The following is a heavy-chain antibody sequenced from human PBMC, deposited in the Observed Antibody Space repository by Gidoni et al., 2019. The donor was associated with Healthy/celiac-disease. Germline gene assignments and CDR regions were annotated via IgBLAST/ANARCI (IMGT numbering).Heavy chain of an antibody. D-gene: IGHD3-3*01. CDR3: TRAWGERFLEWLYPGTGAVYFDY. CDR1: GSTFGDYA. Sequence: EVQLVESGGGWVKPGRSLRLSCTASGSTFGDYAMRWFRLAPGKGLEWVGFIRSKAYGVTTEYAASVKGRFTISRDDSKSIAYLQMNSLKTEDTAVYYCTRAWGERFLEWLYPGTGAVYFDYWGQGTLVTVSS. J-gene: IGHJ4*02. CDR2: IRSKAYGVTT. V-gene: IGHV3-49*05.